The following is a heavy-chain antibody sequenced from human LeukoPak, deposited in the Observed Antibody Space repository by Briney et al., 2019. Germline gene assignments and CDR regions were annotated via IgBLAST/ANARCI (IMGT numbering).Heavy chain of an antibody. D-gene: IGHD4-11*01. CDR2: INLSHGRK. V-gene: IGHV1-46*01. Sequence: ASVKVSYKPSGYTFTSYYMHWVRQAPGQEVEWMGIINLSHGRKSNAQKFQGRVTMTRNTSTGTVYMELSSLRSEDTAVYYCARHQMRARLLSRLHAYYYYGMDVWGQGTTVTVSS. J-gene: IGHJ6*02. CDR3: ARHQMRARLLSRLHAYYYYGMDV. CDR1: GYTFTSYY.